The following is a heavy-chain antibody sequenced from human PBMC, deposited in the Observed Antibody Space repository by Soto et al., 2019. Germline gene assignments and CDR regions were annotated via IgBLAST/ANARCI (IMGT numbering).Heavy chain of an antibody. CDR3: ASSSLYGMDV. Sequence: KPSETLSLTCTVSGGSFKSGSYSWSWIRQPPGKGLEWIGYVYHTGRTSYNPSLKSRVSISMDTSKNQFSLNLDSVTAADTAVYYCASSSLYGMDVWGQGTTVTVSS. J-gene: IGHJ6*02. V-gene: IGHV4-61*01. CDR1: GGSFKSGSYS. CDR2: VYHTGRT.